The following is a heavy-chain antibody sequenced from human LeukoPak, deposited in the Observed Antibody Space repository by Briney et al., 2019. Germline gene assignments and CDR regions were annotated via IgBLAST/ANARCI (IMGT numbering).Heavy chain of an antibody. J-gene: IGHJ4*02. CDR3: TTDLDY. Sequence: PGGSLRLSCAGSGFIFTDVWMSWVRQAPGKGLEWVGRIKSKSDGGTIDYAAPVKGRITMSRDDSRKTLSLEMNNLKTEDIGVYYCTTDLDYWGQGTLVTVSS. CDR1: GFIFTDVW. CDR2: IKSKSDGGTI. V-gene: IGHV3-15*01.